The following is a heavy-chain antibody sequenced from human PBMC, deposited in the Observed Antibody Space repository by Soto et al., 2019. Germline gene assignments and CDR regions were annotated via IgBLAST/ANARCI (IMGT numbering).Heavy chain of an antibody. Sequence: QVQLVQSGAEVKKPGSSVKVSCKASGGTFNSYAISWVRQAPGHGLEWMGGTIPIFRTADYAQKFQGRVTITADESTSTAYMELSSLRSEDTAVYYCASQQLGPSYYYGMDVWGQGTTVTVSS. V-gene: IGHV1-69*12. J-gene: IGHJ6*02. D-gene: IGHD6-6*01. CDR1: GGTFNSYA. CDR2: TIPIFRTA. CDR3: ASQQLGPSYYYGMDV.